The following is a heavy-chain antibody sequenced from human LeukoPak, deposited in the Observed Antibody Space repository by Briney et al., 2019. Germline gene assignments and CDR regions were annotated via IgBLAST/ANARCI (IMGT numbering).Heavy chain of an antibody. V-gene: IGHV4-4*09. CDR1: GGSISSYY. Sequence: ASETLSLTCTVSGGSISSYYWSWIRQPPGKGLEWIGYIYTSGSTNYNPSLKSRVTISVDTSKNQFSLKLSSVTAADTAVYYCARLPGYCSSTSCHYYHGMDVWGQATTVTVSS. CDR2: IYTSGST. D-gene: IGHD2-2*01. CDR3: ARLPGYCSSTSCHYYHGMDV. J-gene: IGHJ6*02.